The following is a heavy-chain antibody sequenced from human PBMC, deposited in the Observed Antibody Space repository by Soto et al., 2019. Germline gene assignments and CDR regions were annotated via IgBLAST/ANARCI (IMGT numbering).Heavy chain of an antibody. Sequence: QVQLVQSGAEVKKPGSSVKVSCKTSGGIFSRHAIDWVRQAPGQGLEWMGGIVPKLGTVIYPQNFQGRVTIYADEWTNTPCLESSGLTFDDTAAYYCARPRTYDYESAANHGHQFDDWGQGTLVTVSS. J-gene: IGHJ5*02. CDR1: GGIFSRHA. D-gene: IGHD3-22*01. CDR2: IVPKLGTV. V-gene: IGHV1-69*01. CDR3: ARPRTYDYESAANHGHQFDD.